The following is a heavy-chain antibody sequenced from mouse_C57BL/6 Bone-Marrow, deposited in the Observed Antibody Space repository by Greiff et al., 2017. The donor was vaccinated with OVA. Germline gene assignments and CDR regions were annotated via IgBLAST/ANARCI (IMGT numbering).Heavy chain of an antibody. CDR1: GYTFTDYY. CDR3: ERCATTAYYYAMDY. J-gene: IGHJ4*01. CDR2: INPNNGGT. V-gene: IGHV1-26*01. D-gene: IGHD1-2*01. Sequence: VQLKQSGPELVKPGASVKISCKASGYTFTDYYMNWVKQSHGKSLEWIGDINPNNGGTSYNQKFKGKATLTVDKSSSTAYMELRSLTSEDSAVYYCERCATTAYYYAMDYWGQGTSVTVSS.